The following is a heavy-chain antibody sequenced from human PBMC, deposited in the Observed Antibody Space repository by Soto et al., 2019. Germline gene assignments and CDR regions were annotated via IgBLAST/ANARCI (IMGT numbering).Heavy chain of an antibody. Sequence: QVQLQESGPGLVKPSETLSLTCTVSGVSVSGSSCWTWIRQAPGKGLEGIGCIFYNGSTNYNPSLKSQVTTSVTTSKNQFSLTVTSVTAGDTAVYWSARDSRIVQVPASNRYNYPGMDVWGQGTTVTVSS. CDR3: ARDSRIVQVPASNRYNYPGMDV. CDR1: GVSVSGSSC. CDR2: IFYNGST. V-gene: IGHV4-61*01. D-gene: IGHD2-2*01. J-gene: IGHJ6*02.